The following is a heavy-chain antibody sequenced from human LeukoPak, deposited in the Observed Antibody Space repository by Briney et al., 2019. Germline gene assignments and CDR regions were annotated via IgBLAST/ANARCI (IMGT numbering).Heavy chain of an antibody. Sequence: EPGGSQRLSCAPSGFTFSSYWMSWVRQARGKGRECVANIKQDGREKYYVDSVKGRFTISRDNAKNSLYLQMNSLRAEDTAVYYCGRESARIAAAGTDYDGMDVWGQGTTVTVSS. CDR1: GFTFSSYW. CDR2: IKQDGREK. V-gene: IGHV3-7*05. CDR3: GRESARIAAAGTDYDGMDV. J-gene: IGHJ6*02. D-gene: IGHD6-13*01.